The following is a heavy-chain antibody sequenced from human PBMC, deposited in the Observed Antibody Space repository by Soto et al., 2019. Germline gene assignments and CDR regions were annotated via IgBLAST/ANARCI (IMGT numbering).Heavy chain of an antibody. D-gene: IGHD3-22*01. CDR2: IDPSDSYT. CDR3: ASSDSSGYYGGRYYYGXDV. V-gene: IGHV5-10-1*01. CDR1: GYSFTSYW. Sequence: GESLKISCKGSGYSFTSYWISWVRQMPGKGLEWMVRIDPSDSYTNYSTSFQGHVTISADKSISTAYLQWSSLKASDTAMYYCASSDSSGYYGGRYYYGXDVWGQGTTVTXS. J-gene: IGHJ6*02.